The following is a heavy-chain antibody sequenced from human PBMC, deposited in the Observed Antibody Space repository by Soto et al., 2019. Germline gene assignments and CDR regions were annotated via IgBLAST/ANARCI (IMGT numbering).Heavy chain of an antibody. J-gene: IGHJ4*02. CDR1: GFTFSGYG. CDR3: ARDHVAAAGSLY. V-gene: IGHV3-33*01. Sequence: QVQLVESGGGVVQPGRSLRLSCAASGFTFSGYGMHWVRQAPGKGLEWVAVIWYDGSNKYYADSVKGRFTISRDNSKNTLYLHMTSLRAEDTAVYYCARDHVAAAGSLYWGQGTLVTVSS. D-gene: IGHD6-13*01. CDR2: IWYDGSNK.